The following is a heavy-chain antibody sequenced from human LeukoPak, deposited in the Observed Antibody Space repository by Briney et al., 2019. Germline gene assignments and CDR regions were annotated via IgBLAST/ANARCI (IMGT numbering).Heavy chain of an antibody. CDR1: GFTFSSYE. CDR2: ISSSGVTI. J-gene: IGHJ4*02. Sequence: GGSLRLSCAASGFTFSSYEMNWVRQAPGKGLEWVSYISSSGVTIYYADSVKGRFTISRDNAKNSLYLQMNSLRAEDTAVYYCARAKMATGGGTSDYWGQGTLVTVSS. D-gene: IGHD5-24*01. CDR3: ARAKMATGGGTSDY. V-gene: IGHV3-48*03.